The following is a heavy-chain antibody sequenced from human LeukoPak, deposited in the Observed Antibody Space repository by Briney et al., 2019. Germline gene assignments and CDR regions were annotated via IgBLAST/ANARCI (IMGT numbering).Heavy chain of an antibody. J-gene: IGHJ6*02. CDR2: IYTSGST. CDR3: ARDPVGAKFYYYYGMDA. D-gene: IGHD1-26*01. CDR1: GGSISSGSYY. V-gene: IGHV4-61*02. Sequence: SETLSLTCTVSGGSISSGSYYWSWIRQPAGKGLEWIGRIYTSGSTNYNPSLKSRVTISVDTSKNQFSLKLSSVTAADTAVYYCARDPVGAKFYYYYGMDAWGQGTTVTVSS.